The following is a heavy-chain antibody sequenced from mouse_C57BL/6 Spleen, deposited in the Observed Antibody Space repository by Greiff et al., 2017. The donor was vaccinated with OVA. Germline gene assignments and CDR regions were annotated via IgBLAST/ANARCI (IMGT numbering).Heavy chain of an antibody. CDR1: GYTFTSYW. J-gene: IGHJ2*01. CDR3: ATNWDVDY. Sequence: QVQLQQPGAELVRPGTSVKLSCKASGYTFTSYWMHWVKQRPGQGLEWIGVIDPSDSYTNYNHKFKGKATLTVDTSSSTAYMQLSSLTSEDSAVYDCATNWDVDYWGQGTTLTVSS. CDR2: IDPSDSYT. D-gene: IGHD4-1*01. V-gene: IGHV1-59*01.